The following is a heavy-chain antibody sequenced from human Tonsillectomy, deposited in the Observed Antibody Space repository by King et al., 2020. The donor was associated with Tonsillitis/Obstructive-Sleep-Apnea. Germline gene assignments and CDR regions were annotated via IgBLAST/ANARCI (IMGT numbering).Heavy chain of an antibody. V-gene: IGHV3-15*04. Sequence: VQLVESGGGLVKPGGSLRLSCAASGFTFSNAWMNWVRQAPGKGLEWIGRIESKTDGGTTDYAAPVKDRFTISRDDSKNTLYLQMDSLKTEDTAVYYCTTYNFWTNYTGPLFQHWGQGTLVTVAA. CDR2: IESKTDGGTT. CDR1: GFTFSNAW. CDR3: TTYNFWTNYTGPLFQH. J-gene: IGHJ1*01. D-gene: IGHD3/OR15-3a*01.